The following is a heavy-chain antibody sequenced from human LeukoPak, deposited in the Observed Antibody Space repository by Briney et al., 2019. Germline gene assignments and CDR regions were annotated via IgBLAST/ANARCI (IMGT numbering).Heavy chain of an antibody. V-gene: IGHV3-30*18. CDR2: ISYDGRSK. Sequence: SGGSLRPSCAASGFTFSSYGMHWVRQAPGKGLEWVAGISYDGRSKEYVDSVKGRFTISRDNSKNTLYLQMNSLRAEDTAVYYCAKDRGYSHGFDYWGQGTLLTVSS. J-gene: IGHJ4*02. CDR1: GFTFSSYG. CDR3: AKDRGYSHGFDY. D-gene: IGHD5-18*01.